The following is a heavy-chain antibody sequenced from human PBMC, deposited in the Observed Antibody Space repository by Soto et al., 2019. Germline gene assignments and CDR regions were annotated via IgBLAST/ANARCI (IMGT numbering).Heavy chain of an antibody. CDR1: GFTFSRYC. Sequence: QVQLVESGGGVVQPGRSLRLSCAASGFTFSRYCMHWVRQAPGKGPEWVAVISYDGSNKYYVDSVQGRFTISTDNSKNRMYLQMNSLRAEDTAVYYCAKAAMIVVVMEGFFDYWGQGTLVTVSS. CDR2: ISYDGSNK. CDR3: AKAAMIVVVMEGFFDY. J-gene: IGHJ4*02. V-gene: IGHV3-30*18. D-gene: IGHD3-22*01.